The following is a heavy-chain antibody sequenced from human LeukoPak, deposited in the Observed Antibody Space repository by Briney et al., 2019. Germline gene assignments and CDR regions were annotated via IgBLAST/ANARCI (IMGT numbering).Heavy chain of an antibody. CDR1: GGSISSSSYY. J-gene: IGHJ3*02. CDR3: ARLNYDRTGVYI. V-gene: IGHV4-39*07. Sequence: PSETLSLTCTVSGGSISSSSYYWGWIRQPPGKGLEWIGSIYYSGSTYYNPSLKSRVTISVDTSKNQFSLKLSSVTAADTAVYYCARLNYDRTGVYIWGQGTMVTVSS. D-gene: IGHD3-22*01. CDR2: IYYSGST.